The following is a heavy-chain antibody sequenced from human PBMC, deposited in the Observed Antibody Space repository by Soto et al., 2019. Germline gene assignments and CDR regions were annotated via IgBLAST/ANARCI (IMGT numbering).Heavy chain of an antibody. CDR1: GYSITNGYY. J-gene: IGHJ3*02. Sequence: SETLSLTCAVSGYSITNGYYWGWIRQPPGKGLEWIGYIYYSGSTYYNPSLKSRVTISVDTSKNQFSLKLSSVTAADTAVYYCARGGIAVADDNDAFDIWGQGTMDTVSS. CDR3: ARGGIAVADDNDAFDI. CDR2: IYYSGST. V-gene: IGHV4-38-2*01. D-gene: IGHD6-19*01.